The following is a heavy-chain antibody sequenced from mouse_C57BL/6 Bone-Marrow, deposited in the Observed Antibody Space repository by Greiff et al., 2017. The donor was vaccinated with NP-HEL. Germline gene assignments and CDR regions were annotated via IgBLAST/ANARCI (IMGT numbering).Heavy chain of an antibody. CDR3: ARGDGYPTWFAY. CDR2: IYPRSGNT. V-gene: IGHV1-81*01. Sequence: QVQLQQSGAELARPGASVKLSCKASGYTFTSSGISWVKQRTGQGLEWIGEIYPRSGNTYYNEKFKGKATLTADKSSSTAYMELRSLTSEDSAVYFWARGDGYPTWFAYWGQGTLVTVSA. J-gene: IGHJ3*01. CDR1: GYTFTSSG. D-gene: IGHD2-3*01.